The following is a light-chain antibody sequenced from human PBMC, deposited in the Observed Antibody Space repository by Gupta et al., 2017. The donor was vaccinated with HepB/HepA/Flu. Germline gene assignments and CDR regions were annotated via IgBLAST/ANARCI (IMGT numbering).Light chain of an antibody. Sequence: EIVLTQSLAILSLSPGDRATLSCRASQCVSSYLAWYQQKPGQARMLLIYDATSRATGIPARCSGSGSGTDFTLTISSLEPEDFAVYCWQQRSNWPQTFGPGTKVDIK. V-gene: IGKV3-11*01. J-gene: IGKJ3*01. CDR3: QQRSNWPQT. CDR1: QCVSSY. CDR2: DAT.